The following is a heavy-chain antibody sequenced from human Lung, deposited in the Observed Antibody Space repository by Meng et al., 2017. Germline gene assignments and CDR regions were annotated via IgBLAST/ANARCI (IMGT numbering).Heavy chain of an antibody. V-gene: IGHV3-15*01. Sequence: EVALVGSGGGLGKPGGSLRLSCEGSGFTFSNAYMTWVRQVPGKRLEWVGRIKSKPDGETIDYAAPVKGRFTISRDDSKNTVYLQMNSLKTEDTAVYYCSGHIDYWGQGTLVTVSS. D-gene: IGHD5-12*01. CDR3: SGHIDY. CDR1: GFTFSNAY. CDR2: IKSKPDGETI. J-gene: IGHJ4*02.